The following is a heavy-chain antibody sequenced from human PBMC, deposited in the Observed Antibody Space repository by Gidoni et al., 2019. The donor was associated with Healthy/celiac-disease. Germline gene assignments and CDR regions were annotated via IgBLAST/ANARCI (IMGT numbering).Heavy chain of an antibody. D-gene: IGHD1-7*01. V-gene: IGHV1-46*01. Sequence: QVQLVQSGAEVQKPGASVKVACEASEYTFTSYYMHWVRQAPGQGLEWMGISNPSGGSTSYAQKFYGRVIITRDTSTSTVYMEMSILRSEATALYFLASVTRIIGSTEIDYWGQGTLVTVSS. J-gene: IGHJ4*02. CDR1: EYTFTSYY. CDR2: SNPSGGST. CDR3: ASVTRIIGSTEIDY.